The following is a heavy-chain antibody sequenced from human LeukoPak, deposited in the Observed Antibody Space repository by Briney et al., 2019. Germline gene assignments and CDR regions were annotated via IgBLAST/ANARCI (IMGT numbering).Heavy chain of an antibody. CDR2: ISAYNGNI. V-gene: IGHV1-18*01. CDR1: GYTFTSYA. Sequence: GASVKVSCKASGYTFTSYAISWVRQAPGQGLEWMGWISAYNGNISYGQKVEDRVTMTRDASTSTVYMELRSLRSDDTAVYYCARAGDCSGVSCYMPSDYWGQGTLVTVSS. CDR3: ARAGDCSGVSCYMPSDY. J-gene: IGHJ4*02. D-gene: IGHD2-15*01.